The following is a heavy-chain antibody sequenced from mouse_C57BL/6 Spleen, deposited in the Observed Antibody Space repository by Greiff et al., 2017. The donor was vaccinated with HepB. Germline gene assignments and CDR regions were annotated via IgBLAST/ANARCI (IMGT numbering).Heavy chain of an antibody. CDR1: GYSFTSYY. V-gene: IGHV1-66*01. D-gene: IGHD5-1*01. CDR3: ARGSTKGYAMDY. J-gene: IGHJ4*01. CDR2: IYPGSGNT. Sequence: QVQLQQSGPELVKPGASVKISCKASGYSFTSYYIHWVKQRPGQGLEWIGWIYPGSGNTKYNEKFKGKATLTADTSSSTAYMQLSSLTSEDSAVYYCARGSTKGYAMDYWGQGTSVTVSS.